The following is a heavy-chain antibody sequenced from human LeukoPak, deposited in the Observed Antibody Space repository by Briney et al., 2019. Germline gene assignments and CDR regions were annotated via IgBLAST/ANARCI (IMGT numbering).Heavy chain of an antibody. CDR2: ISAYNGNT. J-gene: IGHJ4*02. CDR1: GYTFTSYG. CDR3: ARGLKYYYGSGSSYYFDY. V-gene: IGHV1-18*01. D-gene: IGHD3-10*01. Sequence: ASVKVSCKASGYTFTSYGISWVRQAPGQGLEWMGWISAYNGNTDYAQKLQGRVTMTTDTSTSTAYMELRSLRSEDTAVYYCARGLKYYYGSGSSYYFDYWGQGTLVTVSS.